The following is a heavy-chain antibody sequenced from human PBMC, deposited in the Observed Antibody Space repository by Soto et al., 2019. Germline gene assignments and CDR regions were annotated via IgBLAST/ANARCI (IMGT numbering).Heavy chain of an antibody. D-gene: IGHD2-2*01. CDR1: GYTFTSYD. Sequence: QVQLVQSGAEVKKPGASVKVSCKASGYTFTSYDINWVRQAPGQGLEWMGWMNPNSGNTGYAQKFQGRVTMTRKTSISTAYMELSSLRSEDTAVYYCARVFESGYCSSTSCYDDYWGQGTLVTVSS. CDR2: MNPNSGNT. V-gene: IGHV1-8*01. J-gene: IGHJ4*02. CDR3: ARVFESGYCSSTSCYDDY.